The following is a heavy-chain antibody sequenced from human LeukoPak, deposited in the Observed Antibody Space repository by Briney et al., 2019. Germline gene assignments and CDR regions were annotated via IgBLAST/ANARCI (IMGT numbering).Heavy chain of an antibody. CDR1: GFTFSSYG. CDR2: ISYDGSNK. D-gene: IGHD3-22*01. V-gene: IGHV3-30*18. CDR3: AKDQYYYDSSGYYQTLPFIFDY. Sequence: GGSLRLSCAASGFTFSSYGMHWVRQAPGKGLEWVAVISYDGSNKYYADSVKGRFTISRDNSKNTLYLQMNSLRAEDTAVYYCAKDQYYYDSSGYYQTLPFIFDYWGQGTLVTVSS. J-gene: IGHJ4*02.